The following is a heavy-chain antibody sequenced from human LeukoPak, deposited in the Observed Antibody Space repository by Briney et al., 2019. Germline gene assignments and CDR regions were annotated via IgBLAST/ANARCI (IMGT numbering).Heavy chain of an antibody. J-gene: IGHJ5*02. CDR3: ARDRSGYSGYDLYNWFDP. Sequence: ASVKVSCKASGYTFASYGISWVRQAPGQGLEWMGWISAYNGNTNYAQKLQGRVTMTTDTSTSAAYMELRSLRSDDTAVYYCARDRSGYSGYDLYNWFDPWGQGTLVTVSS. D-gene: IGHD5-12*01. CDR2: ISAYNGNT. V-gene: IGHV1-18*01. CDR1: GYTFASYG.